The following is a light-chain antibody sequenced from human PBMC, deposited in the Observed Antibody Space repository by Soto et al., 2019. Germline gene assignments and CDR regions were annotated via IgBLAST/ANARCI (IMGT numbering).Light chain of an antibody. V-gene: IGLV2-14*03. CDR1: SSDVGGYNY. CDR3: SSYTTSNTLE. J-gene: IGLJ3*02. CDR2: DVR. Sequence: QSVLTQPASVSGSPGQSITISCTGTSSDVGGYNYVSWYQQHPGKAPKLMIYDVRHRPSGVSTRFSGSKSGNTASLTISGLQAEDEADYYCSSYTTSNTLEFGGGTKLTVL.